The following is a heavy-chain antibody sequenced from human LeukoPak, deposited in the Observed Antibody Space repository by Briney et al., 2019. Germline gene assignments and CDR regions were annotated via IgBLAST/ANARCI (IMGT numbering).Heavy chain of an antibody. J-gene: IGHJ3*02. D-gene: IGHD6-19*01. CDR2: ITAYNDNT. V-gene: IGHV1-18*01. CDR1: GYTFTSYG. Sequence: ASVPVSSKASGYTFTSYGISWVRQAPGQGLEWMGWITAYNDNTNYAQKLQGRVTMSTDTSTGTAYMELRSLRSDDTAVYYCARRVAVARRGAFDIWGQGTMVTVSS. CDR3: ARRVAVARRGAFDI.